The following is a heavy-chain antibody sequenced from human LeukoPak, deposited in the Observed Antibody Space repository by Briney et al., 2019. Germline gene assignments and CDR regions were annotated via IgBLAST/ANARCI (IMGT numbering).Heavy chain of an antibody. Sequence: PSETLSLTCAVYGGSFSGYYWSWIRQPPGKGLECIGEINHRGSTNYNPSLKSRVTISVDTTKNQFSLKLSTVTAAATTVYYCAGGPSSKGSGCNYYYYYYYMDVWGKGTTVTVSS. CDR3: AGGPSSKGSGCNYYYYYYYMDV. CDR1: GGSFSGYY. CDR2: INHRGST. J-gene: IGHJ6*03. D-gene: IGHD6-19*01. V-gene: IGHV4-34*01.